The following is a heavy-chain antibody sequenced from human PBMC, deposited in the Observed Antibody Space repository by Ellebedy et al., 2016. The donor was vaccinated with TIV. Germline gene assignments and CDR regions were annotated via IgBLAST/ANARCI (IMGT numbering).Heavy chain of an antibody. Sequence: AASVKVSCKTSGYTFTSYGVSWVRQAPGQGLEWMGWISGLNGKTKYARTVQGGVTLTTDTAARTVYMELTSLRSDDTAVYYCARDNTVGGTNWFDPWGQGTLVIVSS. V-gene: IGHV1-18*01. D-gene: IGHD6-19*01. CDR1: GYTFTSYG. CDR2: ISGLNGKT. J-gene: IGHJ5*02. CDR3: ARDNTVGGTNWFDP.